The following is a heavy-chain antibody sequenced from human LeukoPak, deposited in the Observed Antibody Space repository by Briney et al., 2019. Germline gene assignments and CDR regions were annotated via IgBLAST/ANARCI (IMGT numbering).Heavy chain of an antibody. V-gene: IGHV4-59*01. Sequence: SEALSLTCTVSGGSISSYYWSWIRQPPGKRLEWIGYMYYSGSTNYNPSLKSRVTISADTSKNQFSLKLSSVTAADTAVYYCARVTGKIDYWGQGTLVTVSS. D-gene: IGHD1-20*01. CDR3: ARVTGKIDY. J-gene: IGHJ4*02. CDR1: GGSISSYY. CDR2: MYYSGST.